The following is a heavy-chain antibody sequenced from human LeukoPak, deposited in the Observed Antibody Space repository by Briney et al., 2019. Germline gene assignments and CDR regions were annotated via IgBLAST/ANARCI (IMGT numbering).Heavy chain of an antibody. D-gene: IGHD4-11*01. CDR2: ISNTGSVI. V-gene: IGHV3-48*04. J-gene: IGHJ6*03. CDR3: ARVTYRNPPYYYSYMDV. CDR1: GSTFSSHT. Sequence: PGGSLRLSCAASGSTFSSHTMNWVRQAPGKGLEWISYISNTGSVIYYADSVKGRFTISRDNAKNTLYLQMNSLRAEDTAVYYCARVTYRNPPYYYSYMDVWGKGTTVTVSS.